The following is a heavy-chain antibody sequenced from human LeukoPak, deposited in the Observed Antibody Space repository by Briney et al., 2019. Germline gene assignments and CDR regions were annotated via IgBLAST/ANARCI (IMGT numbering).Heavy chain of an antibody. V-gene: IGHV4-34*01. CDR2: IYNSGSI. Sequence: SETLSLTCAVYGGSFSGYYWSWIRQPPGKGLEWIGTIYNSGSIDYNPSLKSRVTISVDTSKNQFSLKLSSVTAADTAVYYCARTTMVRGTYYMDVWGKGTTVTISS. CDR1: GGSFSGYY. CDR3: ARTTMVRGTYYMDV. J-gene: IGHJ6*03. D-gene: IGHD3-10*01.